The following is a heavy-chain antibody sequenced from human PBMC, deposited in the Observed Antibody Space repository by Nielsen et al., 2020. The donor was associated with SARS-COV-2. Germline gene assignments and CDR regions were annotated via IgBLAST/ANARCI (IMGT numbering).Heavy chain of an antibody. J-gene: IGHJ4*02. Sequence: GESLKISCAASGFTFSDYYMSWIRQAPGKGLEWVSYISSSSYTNYADSVKGRFTISRDNAKNSLYLQMNSLRAEDTAVYYCARDLSSGWYSFDYWGQGTLVTVSS. CDR2: ISSSSYT. V-gene: IGHV3-11*05. CDR1: GFTFSDYY. CDR3: ARDLSSGWYSFDY. D-gene: IGHD6-19*01.